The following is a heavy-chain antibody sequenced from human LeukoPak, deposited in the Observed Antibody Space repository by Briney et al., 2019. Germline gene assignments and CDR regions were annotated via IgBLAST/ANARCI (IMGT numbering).Heavy chain of an antibody. D-gene: IGHD6-19*01. J-gene: IGHJ4*02. CDR1: GYTFTSYY. CDR2: INPSGGST. V-gene: IGHV1-46*01. Sequence: GASVKVSCTASGYTFTSYYMHWVRQAPGPGLEWMGIINPSGGSTSYAQKFQGRVTMTRDTSTSTVYMELSSLRSEDTAVYYGSRKVNRAGTGNFDYWGQGTLVTVSS. CDR3: SRKVNRAGTGNFDY.